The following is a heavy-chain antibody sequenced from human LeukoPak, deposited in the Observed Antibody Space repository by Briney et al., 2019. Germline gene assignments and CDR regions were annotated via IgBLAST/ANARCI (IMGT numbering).Heavy chain of an antibody. Sequence: GGSLTLSCAASGFTFSSYAMSWVRQAPGKGLEGVSAISGSGGSTYYADSVKGPFTISRDNSKNTLYLQMNSLRPEDTAVYYCARDKAGGLYATFDYWGQGTLVTVSS. CDR1: GFTFSSYA. J-gene: IGHJ4*02. V-gene: IGHV3-23*01. CDR3: ARDKAGGLYATFDY. D-gene: IGHD6-19*01. CDR2: ISGSGGST.